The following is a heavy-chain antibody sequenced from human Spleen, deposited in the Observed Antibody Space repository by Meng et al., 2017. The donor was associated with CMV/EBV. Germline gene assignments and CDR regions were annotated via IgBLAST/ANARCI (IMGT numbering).Heavy chain of an antibody. Sequence: GESLKISCAASGFTFSNAWMSWVRQAPGKGLEWVGRIKSKTDGGTTDYAAPVKGRFTISRDDSKNTLYLQMNSLKTEDTAVYYCTSEYLLGYCSSTSCPYFDYWGQGTLVTVSS. J-gene: IGHJ4*02. CDR1: GFTFSNAW. D-gene: IGHD2-2*01. CDR2: IKSKTDGGTT. CDR3: TSEYLLGYCSSTSCPYFDY. V-gene: IGHV3-15*01.